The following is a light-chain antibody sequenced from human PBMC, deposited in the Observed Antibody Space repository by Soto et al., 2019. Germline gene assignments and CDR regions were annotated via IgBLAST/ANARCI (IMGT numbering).Light chain of an antibody. CDR1: SSDVAIYNY. Sequence: QSALTQPRSVSGSPGQSVTISCTGTSSDVAIYNYISWYQQHPGEAPKLMIHDVSERPSGVPDRFSGSKSGNTASLTISGLQAEDEADYYCCSYAGSYTFARNVFGTGPKLTVL. CDR2: DVS. V-gene: IGLV2-11*01. CDR3: CSYAGSYTFARNV. J-gene: IGLJ1*01.